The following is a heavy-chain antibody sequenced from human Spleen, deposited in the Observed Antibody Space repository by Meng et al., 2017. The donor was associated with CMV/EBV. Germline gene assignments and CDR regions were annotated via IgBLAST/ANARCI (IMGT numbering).Heavy chain of an antibody. CDR3: ARAIGVAGLFDY. Sequence: GSLRLSCTVSGGSISSYYWSWIRQPPGKGLEWIGYIYYSGSTNYNPSLKSRVTISVDTSKKQFSLKLNSVTAADTAVYFCARAIGVAGLFDYWGQGTLVTVSS. V-gene: IGHV4-59*12. D-gene: IGHD6-19*01. CDR2: IYYSGST. CDR1: GGSISSYY. J-gene: IGHJ4*02.